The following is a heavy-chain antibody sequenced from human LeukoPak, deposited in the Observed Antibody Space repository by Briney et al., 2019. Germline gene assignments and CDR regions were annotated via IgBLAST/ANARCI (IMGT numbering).Heavy chain of an antibody. D-gene: IGHD3-3*01. V-gene: IGHV4-38-2*01. CDR1: GYSITSGYY. Sequence: SATLSLTCAASGYSITSGYYWGWIRQPPGKGLEWIGSIDHSGSTYYNPSLKSRVTISVDTSKNQVSLKLSCVTAADTAVYYCARLYLAGGSFWSGYPSFDYWGQGTLVTVSS. CDR2: IDHSGST. CDR3: ARLYLAGGSFWSGYPSFDY. J-gene: IGHJ4*02.